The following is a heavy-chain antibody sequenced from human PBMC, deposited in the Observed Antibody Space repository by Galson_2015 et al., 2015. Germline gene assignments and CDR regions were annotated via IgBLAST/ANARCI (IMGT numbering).Heavy chain of an antibody. Sequence: TLSLTCTVSGGSISSGGYYWSWIRQHPGKGPEWIGYIYYSGSTYYNPSLKSRVTISVDTSKNQFSLKLSSVTAADTAVYYCARVRGIVATKYYFDYWGQGTLVTVSS. D-gene: IGHD5-12*01. CDR2: IYYSGST. V-gene: IGHV4-31*03. CDR1: GGSISSGGYY. J-gene: IGHJ4*02. CDR3: ARVRGIVATKYYFDY.